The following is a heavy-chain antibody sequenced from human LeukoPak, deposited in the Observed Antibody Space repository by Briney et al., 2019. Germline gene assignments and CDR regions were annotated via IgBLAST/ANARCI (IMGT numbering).Heavy chain of an antibody. CDR2: IKQDGREK. Sequence: GGSLRLSCVGSGFTFSSHLMSWVRQAPGKGPEWVANIKQDGREKHYVDSVKGRFTISRDNAKSSLYLQMNSLRAEDTAVYYCTRDEAAATNWGQGTLVTVS. V-gene: IGHV3-7*01. D-gene: IGHD6-13*01. CDR1: GFTFSSHL. CDR3: TRDEAAATN. J-gene: IGHJ4*02.